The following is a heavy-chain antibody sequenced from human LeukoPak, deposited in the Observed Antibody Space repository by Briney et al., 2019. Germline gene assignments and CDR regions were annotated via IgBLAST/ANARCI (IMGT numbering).Heavy chain of an antibody. V-gene: IGHV4-34*01. J-gene: IGHJ5*02. CDR1: GGSFSGYY. Sequence: SETLSLTCAVYGGSFSGYYWSWIRQPPGKGLEWIGEINHSGSTNYNPSLKSRVTISVDTSKNQFSLKLSSVTAADTAVYYCARAPRKYSSSDNWFDPWGQGTLVTVSS. CDR2: INHSGST. CDR3: ARAPRKYSSSDNWFDP. D-gene: IGHD6-13*01.